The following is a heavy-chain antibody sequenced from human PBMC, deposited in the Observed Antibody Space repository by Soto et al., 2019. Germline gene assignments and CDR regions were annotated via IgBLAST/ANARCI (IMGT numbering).Heavy chain of an antibody. V-gene: IGHV1-69*06. CDR3: ARIGAVAGTGGYYFDY. J-gene: IGHJ4*02. Sequence: QVQLVQSGAEVKKPGSSVKVSCKASGGTFSSYAISWVRQAPGQGLEWMGGILPIFGTANYAQKFQGRVTLTADKSTSTAYMGLSSLRSEDTAVYYCARIGAVAGTGGYYFDYWGQGTLVTVSS. D-gene: IGHD6-19*01. CDR2: ILPIFGTA. CDR1: GGTFSSYA.